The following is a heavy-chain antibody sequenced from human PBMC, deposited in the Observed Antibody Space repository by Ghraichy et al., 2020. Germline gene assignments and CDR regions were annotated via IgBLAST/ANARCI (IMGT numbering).Heavy chain of an antibody. CDR3: ARGSTMVRGVSPTGYYGMDV. CDR1: GYTFTSYD. Sequence: ASVKVFCKASGYTFTSYDINWVRQATGQGLEWMGWMNPNSGNTVYAQNFQGRVTMTRNTSISTAYMELSSLRSDDTAVYYCARGSTMVRGVSPTGYYGMDVWGQGTTVTVSS. V-gene: IGHV1-8*01. CDR2: MNPNSGNT. D-gene: IGHD3-10*01. J-gene: IGHJ6*02.